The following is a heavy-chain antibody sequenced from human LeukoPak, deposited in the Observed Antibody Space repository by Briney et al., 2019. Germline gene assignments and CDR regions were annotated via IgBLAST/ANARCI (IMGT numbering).Heavy chain of an antibody. CDR1: GYTFTGYY. V-gene: IGHV1-2*02. D-gene: IGHD3-10*01. CDR3: ARSLPMVRGLGASD. CDR2: INPNSGGT. Sequence: GASVKVSCKASGYTFTGYYMHWVRQAPGQGLEWMVWINPNSGGTNYAQKFQGRVTMTRDTSISTAYMEPSRLRSGDTAVYYCARSLPMVRGLGASDWGQGTLVTVSS. J-gene: IGHJ4*02.